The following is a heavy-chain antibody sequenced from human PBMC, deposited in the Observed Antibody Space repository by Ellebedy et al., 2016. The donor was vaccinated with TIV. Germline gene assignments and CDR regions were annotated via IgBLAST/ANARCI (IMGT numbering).Heavy chain of an antibody. CDR3: ARDASNRGDLDY. CDR2: ISSSSTYI. CDR1: GLTFSSYT. Sequence: GESLKISCAASGLTFSSYTMHWVRQAPGKGLEWVSSISSSSTYIYYADSVRGRFTIPRDNAKNSMYLQLSSLKAEDTAVYYCARDASNRGDLDYWGQGTLVTVSS. V-gene: IGHV3-21*01. J-gene: IGHJ4*02. D-gene: IGHD3-16*01.